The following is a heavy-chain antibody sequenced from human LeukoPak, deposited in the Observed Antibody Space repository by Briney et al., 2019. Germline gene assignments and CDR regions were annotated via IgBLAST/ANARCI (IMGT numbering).Heavy chain of an antibody. Sequence: GRSLRLSCAASGFTFDDYAMHWVRQAPGKGLEWVSSISWNSGNIVYADSVKGRFTISRDNAKNSLYLQMNSLRAEDMALYYCAKGTEVLLWFGVYFDYWGQATLVTLSS. CDR1: GFTFDDYA. V-gene: IGHV3-9*03. CDR3: AKGTEVLLWFGVYFDY. D-gene: IGHD3-10*01. CDR2: ISWNSGNI. J-gene: IGHJ4*02.